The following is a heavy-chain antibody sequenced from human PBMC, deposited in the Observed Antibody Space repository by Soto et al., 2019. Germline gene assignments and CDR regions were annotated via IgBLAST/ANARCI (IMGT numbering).Heavy chain of an antibody. CDR3: ARVHSPGALAGDWFDP. CDR1: GFTFSSYA. J-gene: IGHJ5*02. Sequence: QTGGSLRLSCAASGFTFSSYAMHWVRQAPGKGLEWVAVISYDGSNKYYADSVKGRFTISRDNSKNTLYLQMNSLRAEDTAVYYCARVHSPGALAGDWFDPWGQGTLVTVSS. V-gene: IGHV3-30-3*01. D-gene: IGHD1-26*01. CDR2: ISYDGSNK.